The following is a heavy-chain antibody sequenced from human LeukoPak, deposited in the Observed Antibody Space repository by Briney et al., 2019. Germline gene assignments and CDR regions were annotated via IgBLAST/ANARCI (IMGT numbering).Heavy chain of an antibody. V-gene: IGHV4-30-2*01. J-gene: IGHJ4*02. D-gene: IGHD2-2*01. CDR3: ARGAVIDIVVVPAALPHFDY. CDR1: GGSISSGGYS. CDR2: IYHSGST. Sequence: SQTLSLTCAVSGGSISSGGYSWSWIRQPPGKGLEWIGYIYHSGSTYYNPSLKSRVTISVDRSKNQFSLKLSSVTAADTAVYYCARGAVIDIVVVPAALPHFDYWGQGTLVTVSS.